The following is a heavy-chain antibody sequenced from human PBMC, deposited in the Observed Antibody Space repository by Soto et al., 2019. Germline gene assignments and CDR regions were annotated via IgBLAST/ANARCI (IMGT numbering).Heavy chain of an antibody. V-gene: IGHV6-1*01. CDR2: TYYRSKWYS. Sequence: SPALSLTCAVSGDSDSSNSAASNWNRQSPSRGLEWLGRTYYRSKWYSDYAASVKGRITINPDTSKNQFSLQLNSVTPEDTAVYYCARARGTRGYYYILGSWGQGTQVTVSS. J-gene: IGHJ4*02. CDR3: ARARGTRGYYYILGS. D-gene: IGHD1-26*01. CDR1: GDSDSSNSAA.